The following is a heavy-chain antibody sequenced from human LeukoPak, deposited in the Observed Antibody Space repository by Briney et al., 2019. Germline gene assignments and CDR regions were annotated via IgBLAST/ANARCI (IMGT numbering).Heavy chain of an antibody. J-gene: IGHJ3*02. CDR2: IYYSGST. V-gene: IGHV4-39*01. Sequence: GSLRLSCAASGFTFSIYSMNWVRQAPGKGLEWIGSIYYSGSTYYNPSLKSRLTISVDTSKNQFSLKLSSVTAADTAVYYCARHVDIVVVVAAKGAFDIWGQGTMVTVSS. CDR1: GFTFSIYSMN. CDR3: ARHVDIVVVVAAKGAFDI. D-gene: IGHD2-15*01.